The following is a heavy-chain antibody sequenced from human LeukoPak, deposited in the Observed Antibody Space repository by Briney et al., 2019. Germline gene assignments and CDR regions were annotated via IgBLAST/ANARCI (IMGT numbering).Heavy chain of an antibody. CDR1: GFAFSTYA. Sequence: GGSLRLSCAASGFAFSTYAMSWVRQAPGKGLELVSGISATGGSTYSADSVKGRFTISRDNSKNTLILQMNNLRVEDTALYYCAKRHCRGGTCYSDSYYLDVWGKGTTVTVSS. J-gene: IGHJ6*03. CDR3: AKRHCRGGTCYSDSYYLDV. D-gene: IGHD2-15*01. CDR2: ISATGGST. V-gene: IGHV3-23*01.